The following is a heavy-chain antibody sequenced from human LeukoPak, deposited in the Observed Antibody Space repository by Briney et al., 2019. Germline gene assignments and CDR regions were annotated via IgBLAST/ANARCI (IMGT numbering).Heavy chain of an antibody. CDR2: IYTSGST. Sequence: KPSETLSLTCTVSGGSISIYYWSCIRQPAGKGLEWIGRIYTSGSTNYNPSLKSRVTMSVDTSKNQFSLKLSSVTAADTAVYYCAREGEVVVAPHYGMDVWGQGTTVTVSS. V-gene: IGHV4-4*07. CDR1: GGSISIYY. CDR3: AREGEVVVAPHYGMDV. J-gene: IGHJ6*02. D-gene: IGHD2-15*01.